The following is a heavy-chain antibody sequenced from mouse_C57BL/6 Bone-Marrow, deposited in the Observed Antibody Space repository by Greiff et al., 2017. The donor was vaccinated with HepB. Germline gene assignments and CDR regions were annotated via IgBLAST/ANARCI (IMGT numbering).Heavy chain of an antibody. CDR2: IYPRSGNT. CDR3: ARRGIITTVGGDY. Sequence: QVQLQQSGAELARPGASVKLSCKASGYTFTSYGISWVKQRTGQGLEWIGEIYPRSGNTYYNEKFKGKATLTADKSTSTAYMELRSLTSEYSAVYFWARRGIITTVGGDYWGQGTTLTVSS. J-gene: IGHJ2*01. CDR1: GYTFTSYG. D-gene: IGHD1-1*01. V-gene: IGHV1-81*01.